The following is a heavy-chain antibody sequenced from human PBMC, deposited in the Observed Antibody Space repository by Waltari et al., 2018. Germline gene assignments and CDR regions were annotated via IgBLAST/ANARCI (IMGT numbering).Heavy chain of an antibody. D-gene: IGHD3-10*01. V-gene: IGHV3-33*01. CDR2: IWYDVSNK. J-gene: IGHJ4*02. CDR1: GFTFSSYG. Sequence: QVHLVESGGGVVQPGRSLRLSCAAFGFTFSSYGMNWVRQAPGKGLGWVAVIWYDVSNKHYADSVKGRFTISRDNSKNTLYLQMNSLRAEDTAVYYCARNDYNGNSFDYWGQGTLVTVSS. CDR3: ARNDYNGNSFDY.